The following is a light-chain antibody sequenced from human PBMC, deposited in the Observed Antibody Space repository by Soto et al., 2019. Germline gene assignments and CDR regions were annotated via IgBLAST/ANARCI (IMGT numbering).Light chain of an antibody. V-gene: IGKV2-28*01. CDR1: QSLLHSNGYNY. J-gene: IGKJ2*01. CDR3: LQALHTPYT. Sequence: DFVMTQSPLSLPVTPGEPASISCRSSQSLLHSNGYNYLDWYLQKPGQSPQLLIYLGSIRAFGVPDRYSGSGAGTDFTLTISKVEAEDVGVYYCLQALHTPYTFGQGTKRELK. CDR2: LGS.